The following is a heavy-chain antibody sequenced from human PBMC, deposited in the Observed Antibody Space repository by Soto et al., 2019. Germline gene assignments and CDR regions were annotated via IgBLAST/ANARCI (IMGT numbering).Heavy chain of an antibody. J-gene: IGHJ6*02. CDR3: ARDLGYCSSTSCSVYYYYGMDV. CDR1: GYTFAGYY. V-gene: IGHV1-2*02. Sequence: GDSVQVSCEACGYTFAGYYMYWVRQAHEQVLEWMGWINPNSGGTNYAQKFQGRVTMTRDTSISTAYMELSRLRSDDTAVYYCARDLGYCSSTSCSVYYYYGMDVWGQGTTVTVSS. D-gene: IGHD2-2*01. CDR2: INPNSGGT.